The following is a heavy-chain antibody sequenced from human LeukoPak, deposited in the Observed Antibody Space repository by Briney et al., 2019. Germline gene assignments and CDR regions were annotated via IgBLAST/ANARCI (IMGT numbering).Heavy chain of an antibody. D-gene: IGHD3-9*01. CDR1: GFTFSSYS. CDR2: ISSSSSYI. Sequence: PGGSLRLSCAASGFTFSSYSMNWVRQAPGKGLEWVSSISSSSSYIYYADSVKGRFTISRDNAKNSLYLQMYSLRAEDTAVYYCARGGLPAGIRYFDWLLYDYWGQGTLVTVSS. V-gene: IGHV3-21*01. CDR3: ARGGLPAGIRYFDWLLYDY. J-gene: IGHJ4*02.